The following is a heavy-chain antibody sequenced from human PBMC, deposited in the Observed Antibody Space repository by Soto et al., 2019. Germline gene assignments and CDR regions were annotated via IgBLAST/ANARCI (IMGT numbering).Heavy chain of an antibody. CDR3: AKAGGSYHYYYYGMDV. J-gene: IGHJ6*02. V-gene: IGHV3-23*01. D-gene: IGHD2-15*01. Sequence: PGGSLRLSCAASGFTFSSYAMSWVRQAPGKGLEWVSAIGGSGGSTYYADSVKGRFTISRDNSKNTLYLQMNSLRAEDTAVYYCAKAGGSYHYYYYGMDVWGQGTTVTVSS. CDR2: IGGSGGST. CDR1: GFTFSSYA.